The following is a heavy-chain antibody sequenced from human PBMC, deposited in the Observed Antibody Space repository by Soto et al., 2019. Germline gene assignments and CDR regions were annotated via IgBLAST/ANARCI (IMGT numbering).Heavy chain of an antibody. Sequence: GGSLRLSCAASGFTFSSHGMHWGRQAPGKGLEWVAVISYDGSNEYYVDSVKGRFTISRDNSKNTLYLQMNSLRAEDTAVYYCAGHSSSWSDYYGMDVWGQGTTVTVSS. CDR1: GFTFSSHG. V-gene: IGHV3-30*03. J-gene: IGHJ6*02. D-gene: IGHD6-13*01. CDR2: ISYDGSNE. CDR3: AGHSSSWSDYYGMDV.